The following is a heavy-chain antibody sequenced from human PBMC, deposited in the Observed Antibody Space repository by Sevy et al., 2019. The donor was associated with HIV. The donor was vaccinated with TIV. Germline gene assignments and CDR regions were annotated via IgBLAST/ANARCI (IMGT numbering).Heavy chain of an antibody. Sequence: GGSLRLSCAASGFTFSSYSMNGVRQAPWKGLEWVSSISSSSSYIYYADSVKGRFTISRDNAKNSLYLQMNSLRAEDTAVYYCARDRLDAIYYFDYWGQGTLVTVSS. CDR2: ISSSSSYI. V-gene: IGHV3-21*01. CDR3: ARDRLDAIYYFDY. CDR1: GFTFSSYS. J-gene: IGHJ4*02. D-gene: IGHD1-1*01.